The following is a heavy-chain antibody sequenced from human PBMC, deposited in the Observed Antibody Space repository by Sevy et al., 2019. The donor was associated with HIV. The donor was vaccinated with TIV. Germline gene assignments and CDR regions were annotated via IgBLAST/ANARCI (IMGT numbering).Heavy chain of an antibody. CDR1: GASISNTAYY. V-gene: IGHV4-39*01. CDR3: VGPKLTYTKGWNYLDY. D-gene: IGHD2-8*01. Sequence: SETLSLTCIVSGASISNTAYYWGWIRQSPGKGLEWIASIRHGGYTFYNPSLKSRVSISAHTSKNQFSLKLTSVSAADTSIYYCVGPKLTYTKGWNYLDYWGQGTVVTVSS. J-gene: IGHJ4*02. CDR2: IRHGGYT.